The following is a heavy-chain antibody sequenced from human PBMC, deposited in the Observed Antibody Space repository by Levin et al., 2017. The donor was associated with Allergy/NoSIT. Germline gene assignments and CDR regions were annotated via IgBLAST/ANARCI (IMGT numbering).Heavy chain of an antibody. Sequence: SVKVSCKASGGTFSSYAISWVRQAPGQGLEWMGGIIPIFGTANYAQKFQGRVTITADKSTSTAYMELSSLRSEDTAVYYCARAGYCSSTSCYRYFDYWGQGTLVTVSS. CDR3: ARAGYCSSTSCYRYFDY. V-gene: IGHV1-69*06. CDR1: GGTFSSYA. J-gene: IGHJ4*02. CDR2: IIPIFGTA. D-gene: IGHD2-2*01.